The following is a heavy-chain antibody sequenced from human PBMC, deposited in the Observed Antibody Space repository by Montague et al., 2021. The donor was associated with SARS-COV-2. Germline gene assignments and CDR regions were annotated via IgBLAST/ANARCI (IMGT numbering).Heavy chain of an antibody. V-gene: IGHV4-39*01. Sequence: SETLSLTCNVSGASISRSDYYWAWIRQPPGKGLELIGSIHYIGNTYYNPFLESRVTISVDTSENQFSLKLRSVIAADTAVHYCARRLPDGTVVATDIPFDSWGQGTLVTVSS. CDR1: GASISRSDYY. CDR2: IHYIGNT. D-gene: IGHD2-21*02. CDR3: ARRLPDGTVVATDIPFDS. J-gene: IGHJ4*02.